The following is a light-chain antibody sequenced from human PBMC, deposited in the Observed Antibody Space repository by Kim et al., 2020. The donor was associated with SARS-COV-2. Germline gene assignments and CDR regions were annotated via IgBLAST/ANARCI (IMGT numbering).Light chain of an antibody. CDR3: QQYATSPWT. CDR2: GAS. V-gene: IGKV3-20*01. Sequence: ENVLTQSPGTLSLSPGDRATFSCRASQSVSSRYFAWYQQTPGQAPRLLIHGASSRATGIPDRFSGSGSGTDFTLSISRLEPEDFAVYYCQQYATSPWTFGQGTRVEIK. CDR1: QSVSSRY. J-gene: IGKJ1*01.